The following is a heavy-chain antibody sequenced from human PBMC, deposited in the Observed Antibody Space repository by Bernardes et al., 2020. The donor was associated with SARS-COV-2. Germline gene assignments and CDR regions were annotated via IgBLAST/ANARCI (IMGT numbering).Heavy chain of an antibody. Sequence: ASVKVSCMVSGYTLTELSMHWVRQAPGKGLEWMGGFDPEDGETIYAQKFQGRVTMTEDTSTDTAYMELSSLRSEDTAVYYCATASAFIVGAIPWFDPWGQGTLVTVSS. D-gene: IGHD1-26*01. V-gene: IGHV1-24*01. J-gene: IGHJ5*02. CDR3: ATASAFIVGAIPWFDP. CDR1: GYTLTELS. CDR2: FDPEDGET.